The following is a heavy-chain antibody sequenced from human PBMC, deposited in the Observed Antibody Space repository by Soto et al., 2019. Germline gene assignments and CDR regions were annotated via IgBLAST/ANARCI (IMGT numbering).Heavy chain of an antibody. D-gene: IGHD3-3*01. Sequence: GGSLRLSCAASGFTFSSYSMNWVRQAPGKGLEWVSYISSSSSTIYYADSVKGRFTISRDNAKNSLYLQMNSLRAEDTAVYYCARDPGVFRFLEWFKTADYWGQGTLVTVSS. CDR1: GFTFSSYS. J-gene: IGHJ4*02. CDR3: ARDPGVFRFLEWFKTADY. V-gene: IGHV3-48*01. CDR2: ISSSSSTI.